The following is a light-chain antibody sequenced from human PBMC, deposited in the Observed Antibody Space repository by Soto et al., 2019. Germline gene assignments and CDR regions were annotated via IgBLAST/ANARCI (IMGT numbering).Light chain of an antibody. V-gene: IGKV3-20*01. Sequence: EIVLTQSPGTLSLSPGERATLSCRASQSVSSNYLAGYQQKPGQAPRLLIYGASSRATGIPDRFSGSGSGTDFNLTISRLEPEDFAGYHCQQYGSSPLTFGGGTKVEIK. CDR3: QQYGSSPLT. J-gene: IGKJ4*01. CDR1: QSVSSNY. CDR2: GAS.